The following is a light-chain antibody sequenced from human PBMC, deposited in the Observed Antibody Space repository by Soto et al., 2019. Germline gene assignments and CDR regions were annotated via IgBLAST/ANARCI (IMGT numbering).Light chain of an antibody. J-gene: IGKJ1*01. CDR1: ESVSSSY. CDR3: QQYGRSPPSWT. V-gene: IGKV3-20*01. CDR2: VAS. Sequence: ETVLTQSPGTLSLSPGESATLTCRASESVSSSYLAWYQQKPGQSPRLLIYVASCRATGITDRFRGSGSGIDFTLTISTVAPENFAVYSGQQYGRSPPSWTCGQGTEVDIK.